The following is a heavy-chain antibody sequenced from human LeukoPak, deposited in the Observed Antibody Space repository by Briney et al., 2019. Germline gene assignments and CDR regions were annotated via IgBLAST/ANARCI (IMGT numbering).Heavy chain of an antibody. CDR2: MNPNSGNT. CDR1: GYTFTSYD. CDR3: ARAESGSPGVDY. Sequence: GASVRVSCKASGYTFTSYDINWVRQATGQGLEWMGWMNPNSGNTGYAQKFQGRVTITRNTSISTAYMELSSLRSEDTAVYYCARAESGSPGVDYWGQGTLVTVSS. D-gene: IGHD1-26*01. J-gene: IGHJ4*02. V-gene: IGHV1-8*03.